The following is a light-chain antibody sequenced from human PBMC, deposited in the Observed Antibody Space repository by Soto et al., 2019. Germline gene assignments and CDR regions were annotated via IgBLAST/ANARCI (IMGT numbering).Light chain of an antibody. V-gene: IGLV2-23*01. CDR1: SSDVGSYNL. CDR3: CSYAGSNTAV. J-gene: IGLJ2*01. CDR2: EGS. Sequence: QSVLTQPASVSGSPRPSITISCTGTSSDVGSYNLVSWYQQHPGKAPKLMIYEGSKRPSGVSNRFSGSKSGNTASLTISGLQAEDEAEYYCCSYAGSNTAVFGGGTKLTVL.